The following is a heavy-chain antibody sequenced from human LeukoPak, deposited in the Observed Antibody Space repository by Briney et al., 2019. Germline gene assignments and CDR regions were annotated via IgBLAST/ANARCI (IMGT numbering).Heavy chain of an antibody. V-gene: IGHV3-23*01. CDR1: GFTFSSYA. D-gene: IGHD5-18*01. CDR3: AKAMGGWGGYSYGAYYYYGMDV. Sequence: SGGSLRLSCAASGFTFSSYAMSWVRQAPGKGLEWVSAISGSGGSTYYADSVKGRFTISRDNSKNTLYLQMNSLRAEDTAVYYCAKAMGGWGGYSYGAYYYYGMDVWGQGTTVTVSS. CDR2: ISGSGGST. J-gene: IGHJ6*02.